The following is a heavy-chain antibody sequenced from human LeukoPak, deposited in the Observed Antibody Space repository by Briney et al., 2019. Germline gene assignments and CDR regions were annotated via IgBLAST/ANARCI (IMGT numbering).Heavy chain of an antibody. CDR3: TRLDGSYS. Sequence: PGGSLRLSCAASGFTFSGSAMHWVRQASGKGLEWVGRIKSKANSYATAYAASVKGRFTISRDDSKNTAYLQMNSLKTEDTAVYYCTRLDGSYSWGQGTLVTVSS. J-gene: IGHJ4*02. D-gene: IGHD1-26*01. CDR2: IKSKANSYAT. CDR1: GFTFSGSA. V-gene: IGHV3-73*01.